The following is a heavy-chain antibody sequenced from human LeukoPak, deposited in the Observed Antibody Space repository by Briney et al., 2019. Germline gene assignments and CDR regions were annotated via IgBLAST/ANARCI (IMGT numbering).Heavy chain of an antibody. CDR1: GGSFSGYY. D-gene: IGHD6-19*01. J-gene: IGHJ4*02. CDR2: INHSGST. CDR3: ARGPVLSYSSGWSYYFFDY. V-gene: IGHV4-34*01. Sequence: SETLSLTCAVYGGSFSGYYWGWIRQPPGKGLEWIGEINHSGSTNYNPSLKSRVTISVDTSKNQFSLRLSSVTAADTAVYYCARGPVLSYSSGWSYYFFDYWGQGTLVTVSS.